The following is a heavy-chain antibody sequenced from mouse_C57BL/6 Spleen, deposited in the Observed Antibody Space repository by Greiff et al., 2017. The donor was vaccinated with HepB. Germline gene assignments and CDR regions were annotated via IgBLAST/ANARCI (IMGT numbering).Heavy chain of an antibody. CDR1: GYTFTSYW. D-gene: IGHD1-1*01. Sequence: VQLKQSGTVLARPGASVKMSCKTSGYTFTSYWMHWVKQRPGQGLEWIGAIYPGNSDTSYNQKFKGKAKLTAVTSASTAYMELSSLTNEDSAVYYCTRSPDYYGSSYVGFDYWGQGTTLTVSS. V-gene: IGHV1-5*01. J-gene: IGHJ2*01. CDR2: IYPGNSDT. CDR3: TRSPDYYGSSYVGFDY.